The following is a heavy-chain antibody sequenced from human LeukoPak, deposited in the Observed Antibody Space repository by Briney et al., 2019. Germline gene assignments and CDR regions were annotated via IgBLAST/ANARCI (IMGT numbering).Heavy chain of an antibody. J-gene: IGHJ5*02. CDR1: GYTFTTYD. D-gene: IGHD3-16*01. CDR2: MNPNSGNT. V-gene: IGHV1-8*01. Sequence: ASVTVSCKASGYTFTTYDVNWVRQATGQGLEWMGWMNPNSGNTGYAQKFQGRVTMTRNTSISTAYMELSSLRSEDTAVYYCARGRGGGRRENWFDPWGQGTLVTVSS. CDR3: ARGRGGGRRENWFDP.